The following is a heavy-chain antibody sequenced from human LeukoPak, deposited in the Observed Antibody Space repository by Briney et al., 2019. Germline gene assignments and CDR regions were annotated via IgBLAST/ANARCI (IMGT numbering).Heavy chain of an antibody. CDR2: IWYDGSNH. Sequence: GGSLRLSCAASGFTFRNHGMHWVRQAPGKGLEWVSVIWYDGSNHYYADSVKGRCTIPRDNSKNTLYLQMNSLRVEDTAVYYCARDLSSRRLDYWGEGALVTVSS. CDR1: GFTFRNHG. CDR3: ARDLSSRRLDY. D-gene: IGHD5/OR15-5a*01. V-gene: IGHV3-33*01. J-gene: IGHJ4*02.